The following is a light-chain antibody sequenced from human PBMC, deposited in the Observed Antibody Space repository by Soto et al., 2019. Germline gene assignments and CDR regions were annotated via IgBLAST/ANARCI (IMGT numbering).Light chain of an antibody. J-gene: IGKJ4*01. CDR1: QSVSSSY. V-gene: IGKV3-20*01. CDR3: QQYGSSLLT. Sequence: EIVLTQSPGTLSLSPGVRATLSCRASQSVSSSYLAWYQQKPGQAPRLLIYGASSRATGIPDRFSGSGSGIDFTLTISRLEPEDFAVYYCQQYGSSLLTFGGGTKVEIK. CDR2: GAS.